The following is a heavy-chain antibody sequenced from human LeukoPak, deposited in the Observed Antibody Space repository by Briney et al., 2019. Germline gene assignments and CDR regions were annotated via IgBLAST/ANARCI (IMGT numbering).Heavy chain of an antibody. Sequence: GGSLRLSCAASGFTFDDYGMSWVRQAPGKGLEWVSGINWNGGSTGYADSVKGRFTISRDNAKNSLYLQMNSLRAEDTALYHCARGLGGSYYDSTEPDAFDIWGQGTMVTVSS. J-gene: IGHJ3*02. CDR1: GFTFDDYG. CDR3: ARGLGGSYYDSTEPDAFDI. CDR2: INWNGGST. V-gene: IGHV3-20*01. D-gene: IGHD3-22*01.